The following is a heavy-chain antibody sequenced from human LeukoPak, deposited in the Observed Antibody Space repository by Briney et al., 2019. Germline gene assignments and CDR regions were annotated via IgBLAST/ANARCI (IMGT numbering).Heavy chain of an antibody. CDR1: GFTFDDYA. Sequence: GGSLRLSCAASGFTFDDYAMHWVRQAPGKGLEWVSGISWNSGSIGYADSVKGRFTISRDNAKNSLYLQMNSLRVEDTALYYCARLYATGRYFDYWGQGTLVTVSS. D-gene: IGHD2-8*01. CDR2: ISWNSGSI. V-gene: IGHV3-9*01. CDR3: ARLYATGRYFDY. J-gene: IGHJ4*02.